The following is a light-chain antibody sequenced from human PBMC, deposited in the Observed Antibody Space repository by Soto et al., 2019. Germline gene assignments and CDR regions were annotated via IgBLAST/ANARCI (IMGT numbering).Light chain of an antibody. J-gene: IGLJ1*01. CDR1: SSDVGGYNY. Sequence: QSVLTQPASVSGSPGQSITIPCTGTSSDVGGYNYVSWYQQHPGKAPKLIISDVSNRPSGVSNRFSGSKSGNTASLTISGLQAEDEADYYCNSYTSSSTHVFGTGTKLTVL. CDR2: DVS. V-gene: IGLV2-14*03. CDR3: NSYTSSSTHV.